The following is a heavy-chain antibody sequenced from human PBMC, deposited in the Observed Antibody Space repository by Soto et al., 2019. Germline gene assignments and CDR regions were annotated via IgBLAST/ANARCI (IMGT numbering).Heavy chain of an antibody. D-gene: IGHD2-15*01. V-gene: IGHV1-69*02. CDR2: IIPIRGIA. CDR3: AVTPTLGYCSGGSCPNCFAP. CDR1: GGTFSSYT. J-gene: IGHJ5*02. Sequence: SVKVSCKASGGTFSSYTISWVRQAPGKGLEWMGRIIPIRGIANYAQKFQDRVTITADKSTSTAFLDLSSLSSEDTAVYYCAVTPTLGYCSGGSCPNCFAPWGQGTLVTVSS.